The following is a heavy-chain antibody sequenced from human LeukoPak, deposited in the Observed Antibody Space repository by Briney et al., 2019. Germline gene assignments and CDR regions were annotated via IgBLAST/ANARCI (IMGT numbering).Heavy chain of an antibody. J-gene: IGHJ5*02. CDR3: ARTPPGSSLYDSWWFHP. CDR1: GFSFSASA. Sequence: GGSLRLSCAASGFSFSASAMHWVRQASGKGLEWVGRIRSKGNSYATEYGASVKGRFTISRDDSKNTAYLQMNSLKTEDTAVYYCARTPPGSSLYDSWWFHPWGQGTLVTVSS. V-gene: IGHV3-73*01. D-gene: IGHD3-10*01. CDR2: IRSKGNSYAT.